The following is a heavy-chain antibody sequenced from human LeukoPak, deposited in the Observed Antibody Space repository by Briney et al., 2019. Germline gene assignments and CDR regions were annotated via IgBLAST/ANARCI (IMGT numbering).Heavy chain of an antibody. D-gene: IGHD3-10*01. CDR3: ATYITMVRGPKYYFDY. V-gene: IGHV3-7*01. CDR2: IKQDGSEK. J-gene: IGHJ4*02. Sequence: PGGSLRLSCAASGFTFRSYWMSWVRQAPGKGLEWVANIKQDGSEKYYVDSVKGRFTISRDNAKNSPYLQMNSLRAEDTAVYYCATYITMVRGPKYYFDYWGQGILVTVSS. CDR1: GFTFRSYW.